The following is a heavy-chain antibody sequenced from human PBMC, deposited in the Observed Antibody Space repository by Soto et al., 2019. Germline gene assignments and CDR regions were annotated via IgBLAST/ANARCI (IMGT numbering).Heavy chain of an antibody. J-gene: IGHJ5*02. D-gene: IGHD2-15*01. Sequence: SETLSLTCAGYGGSFSGYYWSGIRQPPGKGLEWIGEINHSGSTNYNPSLKSRVTISVDTSKNQFSLKLSSVTAADTAVYYCARGCWLYSARCYGFDTWGQRTLVPVSS. CDR3: ARGCWLYSARCYGFDT. V-gene: IGHV4-34*01. CDR2: INHSGST. CDR1: GGSFSGYY.